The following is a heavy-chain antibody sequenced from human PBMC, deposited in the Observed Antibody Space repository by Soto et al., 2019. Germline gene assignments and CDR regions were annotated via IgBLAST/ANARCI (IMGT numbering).Heavy chain of an antibody. CDR1: GGTFSSYA. CDR3: ARYKELELRPGWFDP. D-gene: IGHD1-7*01. Sequence: ASVKVSCKASGGTFSSYAISWVRQAPGQGLEWMGGIIPIFGTANYAQKFQGRVTITADESTSTAYMELSSLRSEDTAVYYCARYKELELRPGWFDPWGQGTLVTVSS. J-gene: IGHJ5*02. CDR2: IIPIFGTA. V-gene: IGHV1-69*13.